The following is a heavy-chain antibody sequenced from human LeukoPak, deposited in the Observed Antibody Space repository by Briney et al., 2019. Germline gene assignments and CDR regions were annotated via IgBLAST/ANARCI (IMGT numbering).Heavy chain of an antibody. CDR3: ARNNWNDINCFDY. V-gene: IGHV3-48*03. D-gene: IGHD1-20*01. Sequence: GGSLRLSCAASGFTFSSYEMNWVRQAPGKGLEWVSYISSSGSTIYYADSVKGRFTISRDNAKNSLYLQMNGLRAEDTAVYYCARNNWNDINCFDYWGQGTLVTVSS. CDR1: GFTFSSYE. CDR2: ISSSGSTI. J-gene: IGHJ4*02.